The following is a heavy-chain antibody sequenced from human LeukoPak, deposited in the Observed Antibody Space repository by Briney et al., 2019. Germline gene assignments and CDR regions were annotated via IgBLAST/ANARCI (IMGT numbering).Heavy chain of an antibody. D-gene: IGHD5-12*01. CDR3: ARLTVDIVATIEGGYDY. Sequence: PGGSLRLSCAASGFTFSSYSMNWVRQAPGKGLEWVSYISSSSSTIYYADSVKGRFTISRDNAKNSLYLQMNSLRAEDTAVYYCARLTVDIVATIEGGYDYWGQGTLVTVSS. CDR1: GFTFSSYS. J-gene: IGHJ4*02. V-gene: IGHV3-48*01. CDR2: ISSSSSTI.